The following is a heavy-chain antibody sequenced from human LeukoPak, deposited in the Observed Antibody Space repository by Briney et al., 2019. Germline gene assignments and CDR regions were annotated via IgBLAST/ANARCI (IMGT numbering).Heavy chain of an antibody. CDR2: ISAYNGNT. D-gene: IGHD3-10*01. J-gene: IGHJ6*02. Sequence: ASVKVSCKASGYTFTSYGISWVRQAPGQGLEWMGWISAYNGNTNYAQKLQGRVTMTTDTSTSTAYMELRSLRSDDTAVYYCARVKKLVRGSYRYYGMDVWGQGTTVTVS. V-gene: IGHV1-18*01. CDR3: ARVKKLVRGSYRYYGMDV. CDR1: GYTFTSYG.